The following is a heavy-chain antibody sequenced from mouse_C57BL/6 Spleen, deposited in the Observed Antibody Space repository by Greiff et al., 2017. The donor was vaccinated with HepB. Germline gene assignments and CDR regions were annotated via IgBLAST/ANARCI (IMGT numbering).Heavy chain of an antibody. CDR3: ARGVTTVVANFDY. Sequence: VQLKQSGPELVKPGASVKIPCKASGYTFTDYNMDWVKQSHGKSLEWIGDINPNNGGTIYNQKFKGKATLTVDKSSSTAYMQLSSLTSEDSAVYYCARGVTTVVANFDYWGQGTTLTVSS. D-gene: IGHD1-1*01. V-gene: IGHV1-18*01. CDR1: GYTFTDYN. J-gene: IGHJ2*01. CDR2: INPNNGGT.